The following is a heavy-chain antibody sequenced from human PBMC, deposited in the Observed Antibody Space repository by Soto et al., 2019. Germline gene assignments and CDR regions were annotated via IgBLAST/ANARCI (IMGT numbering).Heavy chain of an antibody. CDR2: IIPIFGTA. CDR1: GGTFSSYA. J-gene: IGHJ3*02. V-gene: IGHV1-69*13. CDR3: ARAGSGGGSYYAGSAFDI. Sequence: GASVKVSCKASGGTFSSYAISWVRQAPGQGLEWMGGIIPIFGTANYAQKFQGRVTITADESTSTAYMELSSLRSEDTAVYYCARAGSGGGSYYAGSAFDIWGQGTMVTVSS. D-gene: IGHD1-26*01.